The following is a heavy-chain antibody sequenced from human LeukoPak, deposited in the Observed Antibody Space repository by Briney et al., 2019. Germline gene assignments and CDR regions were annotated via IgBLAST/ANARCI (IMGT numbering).Heavy chain of an antibody. J-gene: IGHJ6*03. CDR2: ISAYNGNT. D-gene: IGHD3-3*01. Sequence: GASVKVSCKASGYTFTSYGISWVRQAPGQGLEWMGWISAYNGNTNYAQKLQGRVTMTTDISTSTAYMELRSLRSDDTAVYYCARVLFKDYDFWSGYYRDYYYYYYMDVWGKGTTVTVSS. CDR3: ARVLFKDYDFWSGYYRDYYYYYYMDV. V-gene: IGHV1-18*01. CDR1: GYTFTSYG.